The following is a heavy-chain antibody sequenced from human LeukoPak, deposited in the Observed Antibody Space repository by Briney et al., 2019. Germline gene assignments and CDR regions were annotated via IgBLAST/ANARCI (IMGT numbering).Heavy chain of an antibody. D-gene: IGHD4-4*01. CDR2: INHSGST. J-gene: IGHJ4*02. CDR1: GGSFSGYY. CDR3: ARHRIRDYSFDY. V-gene: IGHV4-34*01. Sequence: SETLSLTCAVYGGSFSGYYWSWIRQPPGKGLEWIGEINHSGSTNYNPSLKSRVTISVDTSKNQFSLKLSSVTAADTAVYYCARHRIRDYSFDYWGQGTLVTVSS.